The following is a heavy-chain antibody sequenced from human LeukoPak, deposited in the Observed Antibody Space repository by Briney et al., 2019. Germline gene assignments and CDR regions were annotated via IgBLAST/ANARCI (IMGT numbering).Heavy chain of an antibody. CDR1: GGTFSSYA. Sequence: SVTVSCKASGGTFSSYAISWVRQAPGQGLEWMGRIIPILGIANYAQKFQGRVTITADKSTSTAYMELSSLRSEDTAVYYCARASGVGDDYWGQGTLVTVSS. J-gene: IGHJ4*02. V-gene: IGHV1-69*04. D-gene: IGHD1-26*01. CDR2: IIPILGIA. CDR3: ARASGVGDDY.